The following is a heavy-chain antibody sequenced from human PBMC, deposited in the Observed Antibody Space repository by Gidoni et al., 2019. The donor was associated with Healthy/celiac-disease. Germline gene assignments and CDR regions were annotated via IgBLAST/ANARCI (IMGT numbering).Heavy chain of an antibody. CDR1: GFTFSSYA. Sequence: EVQLLESGGGLVQPGGSLRLSCAASGFTFSSYAMSWVRQAPGKGLECVSAISGRGGSTYYADSVKGRFTISRDNAKNTLYLQMNSLRAEDTAVYYCAKDWHCGGDCYRLRYFQHWGQGTLVTVSS. J-gene: IGHJ1*01. CDR2: ISGRGGST. D-gene: IGHD2-21*02. CDR3: AKDWHCGGDCYRLRYFQH. V-gene: IGHV3-23*01.